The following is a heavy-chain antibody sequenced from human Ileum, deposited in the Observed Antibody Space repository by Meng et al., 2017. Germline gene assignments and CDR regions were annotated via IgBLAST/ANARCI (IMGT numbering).Heavy chain of an antibody. CDR3: ARDVMGIRDGAVEDY. Sequence: VQLQESGPGLVRPSPALSLTCTVSGGTLSSAGYYWSWIRQFPGKGLEWIGFIFYTGTTYYNPSLESRVTISVDTSKNQYYLKMNSVTAADTAVYYCARDVMGIRDGAVEDYWGQGTLFTVSS. CDR2: IFYTGTT. V-gene: IGHV4-31*03. J-gene: IGHJ4*02. D-gene: IGHD5-24*01. CDR1: GGTLSSAGYY.